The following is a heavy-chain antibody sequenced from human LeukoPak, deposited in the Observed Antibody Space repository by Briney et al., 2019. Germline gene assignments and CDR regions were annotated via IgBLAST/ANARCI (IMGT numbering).Heavy chain of an antibody. CDR2: ISAYNGNT. D-gene: IGHD3-22*01. J-gene: IGHJ3*02. Sequence: ASVKVSCKASGYTFTSYGISWVRQAPGQGLEWMGLISAYNGNTNYAQKLQGRVTITGDTSASTAYMEVTSLRSEDTAVYYCARDALPYYYDSSGKEGGDAFDIWGQGTMVTVSA. CDR3: ARDALPYYYDSSGKEGGDAFDI. V-gene: IGHV1-18*01. CDR1: GYTFTSYG.